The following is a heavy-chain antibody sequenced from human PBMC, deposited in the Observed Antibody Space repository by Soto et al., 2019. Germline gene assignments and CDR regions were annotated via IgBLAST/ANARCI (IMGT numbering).Heavy chain of an antibody. CDR3: ARDLGYYYDSSGYYSHGMDV. D-gene: IGHD3-22*01. Sequence: WGSLRLSCAASGFTFSSYSMNWVRQAPGKGLEWVSYISSSSSTIYYADSVKGRFTISRDNAKNSLYLQMNSLRDEDTAVYYCARDLGYYYDSSGYYSHGMDVWGQGTTVTVSS. V-gene: IGHV3-48*02. CDR1: GFTFSSYS. CDR2: ISSSSSTI. J-gene: IGHJ6*02.